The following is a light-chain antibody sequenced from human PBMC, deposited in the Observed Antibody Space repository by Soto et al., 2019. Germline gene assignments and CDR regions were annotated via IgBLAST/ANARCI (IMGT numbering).Light chain of an antibody. CDR2: DVS. CDR1: SSDVGAYDY. V-gene: IGLV2-14*01. CDR3: SSYTTSENYV. Sequence: QSVLTQPASVSGSPGQSITIPCTGASSDVGAYDYVSWYQQYPGKAPKLMIYDVSNRPSGVSDRFSGSKSGNTASLTISGLQAEDEADYYCSSYTTSENYVFGTGTKVTV. J-gene: IGLJ1*01.